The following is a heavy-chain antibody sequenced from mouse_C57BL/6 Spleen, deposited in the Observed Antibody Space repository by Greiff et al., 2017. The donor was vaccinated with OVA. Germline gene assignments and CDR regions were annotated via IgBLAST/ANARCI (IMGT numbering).Heavy chain of an antibody. V-gene: IGHV14-4*01. CDR1: GFNIKDDY. D-gene: IGHD2-1*01. J-gene: IGHJ2*01. Sequence: EVQLQESGAELVRPGASVKLSCTASGFNIKDDYMHWVKQRPEQGLEWIGWIDPENGDSEYASKFQGKATITADTSSNTAYLQLSSLTSEDTAVYYCTVYGNYDDCDYWGQGTTLTVSS. CDR3: TVYGNYDDCDY. CDR2: IDPENGDS.